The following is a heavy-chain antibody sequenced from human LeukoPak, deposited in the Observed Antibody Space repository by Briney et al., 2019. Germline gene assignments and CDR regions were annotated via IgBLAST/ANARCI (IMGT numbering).Heavy chain of an antibody. CDR2: IYSGGST. Sequence: GGPLRLSGAASWFNVNSNYMSWLRPPPGKRVECVSVIYSGGSTYYADSVKGRFTISRDNSKNTLYLQMNSLRAEYTAVYDCTRDYSDSAAFDIWGQGTMVTVSS. CDR1: WFNVNSNY. V-gene: IGHV3-53*01. J-gene: IGHJ3*02. D-gene: IGHD3-22*01. CDR3: TRDYSDSAAFDI.